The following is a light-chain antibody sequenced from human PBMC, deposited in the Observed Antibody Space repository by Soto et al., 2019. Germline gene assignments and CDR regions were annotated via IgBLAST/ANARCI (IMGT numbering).Light chain of an antibody. V-gene: IGKV3D-20*02. CDR2: DAS. Sequence: EIVLTQSPGTLSLSPGERATLSCRASQSVSSSYLAWYQQKPGLAPRLLIYDASSRATGAPDRFSGSGSGTDFTLTISSLEPEDFAVYYCQQRGKWPWTFGQGTKVDIK. CDR3: QQRGKWPWT. CDR1: QSVSSSY. J-gene: IGKJ1*01.